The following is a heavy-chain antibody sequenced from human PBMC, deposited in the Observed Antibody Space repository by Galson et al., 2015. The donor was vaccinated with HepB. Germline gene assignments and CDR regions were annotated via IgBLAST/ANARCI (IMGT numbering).Heavy chain of an antibody. D-gene: IGHD3-10*01. V-gene: IGHV1-69*13. CDR2: IIPIFGTA. Sequence: SVKVSCKASGGTFSSYAISWVRQAPGQGLEWMGGIIPIFGTANYAQKFQGRVTITADESTSTAYMELSSLRSEDTAVYYCARGHYYGSGSYYTNTNWYFDLWGRGTLVTVSS. CDR3: ARGHYYGSGSYYTNTNWYFDL. CDR1: GGTFSSYA. J-gene: IGHJ2*01.